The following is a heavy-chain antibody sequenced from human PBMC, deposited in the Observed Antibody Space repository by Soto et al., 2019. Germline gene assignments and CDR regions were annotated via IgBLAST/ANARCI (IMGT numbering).Heavy chain of an antibody. CDR2: IYWDDDK. CDR3: AHRLTILGGYSSGWYVG. CDR1: GFSLSTSGVG. Sequence: QITLKESGPTLVKPTQTLTLTCTFSGFSLSTSGVGVGWIRQPPGKALEWLALIYWDDDKRYSPSLKSRLTITKDTSKNQVGRTMTNMDPVDTATYYCAHRLTILGGYSSGWYVGWGQGTLVTVSS. V-gene: IGHV2-5*02. J-gene: IGHJ4*02. D-gene: IGHD6-19*01.